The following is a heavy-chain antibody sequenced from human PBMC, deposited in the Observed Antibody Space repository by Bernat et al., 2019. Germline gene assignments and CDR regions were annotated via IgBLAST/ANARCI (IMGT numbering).Heavy chain of an antibody. CDR3: AKEGSGIVVTEDPYFDY. Sequence: QVQLVESGGGVVRPGRSLRLSCAASGFTFSSYGMHWVRQAPGKGLEWVAVISYDGSNKYYADSVKGRFTISRDNSKNTLYLQMNSLRAEDTAVYYCAKEGSGIVVTEDPYFDYWGQGTLVTVSS. J-gene: IGHJ4*02. D-gene: IGHD2-15*01. CDR2: ISYDGSNK. CDR1: GFTFSSYG. V-gene: IGHV3-30*18.